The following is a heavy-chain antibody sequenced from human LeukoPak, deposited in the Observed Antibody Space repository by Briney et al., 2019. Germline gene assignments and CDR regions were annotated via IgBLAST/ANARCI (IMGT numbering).Heavy chain of an antibody. D-gene: IGHD3-10*01. CDR3: GRQAPMVRGVTIDY. CDR2: IYYSGST. J-gene: IGHJ4*02. V-gene: IGHV4-59*08. CDR1: GGSISSYY. Sequence: SETLSLTCTVSGGSISSYYWSWIRQPPGKGLEWIGYIYYSGSTNYNPSLKSRVTISVDTSKNQFSLKLSSVTAADTAVYYCGRQAPMVRGVTIDYWGQGTLVTVSS.